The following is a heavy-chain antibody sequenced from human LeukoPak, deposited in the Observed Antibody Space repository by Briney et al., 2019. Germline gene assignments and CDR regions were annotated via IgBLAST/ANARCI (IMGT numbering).Heavy chain of an antibody. CDR2: IYYSGST. V-gene: IGHV4-59*01. J-gene: IGHJ4*02. Sequence: SETLSLTCTVSGLSISSYYWSWIRQPPGKGLEWIGYIYYSGSTNYNPSLKSRVTISVDTSKNQFSLKLSSVTAADPAVYYCARAEYYFDYWGQGTLVTVSS. CDR3: ARAEYYFDY. CDR1: GLSISSYY.